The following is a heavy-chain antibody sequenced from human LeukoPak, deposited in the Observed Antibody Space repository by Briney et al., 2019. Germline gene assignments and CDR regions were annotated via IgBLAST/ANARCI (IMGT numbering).Heavy chain of an antibody. CDR3: ARDRWGRGDFDY. CDR1: GYXFTGYY. V-gene: IGHV1-2*02. Sequence: ASLKVSCKASGYXFTGYYIHWVRQAPGQGLEWMGWINPNSGGTNYAQNFQGRVTMTTDTSISTAYMELSGLTSDDTAVYYCARDRWGRGDFDYWGQGTLVTVSP. CDR2: INPNSGGT. D-gene: IGHD7-27*01. J-gene: IGHJ4*02.